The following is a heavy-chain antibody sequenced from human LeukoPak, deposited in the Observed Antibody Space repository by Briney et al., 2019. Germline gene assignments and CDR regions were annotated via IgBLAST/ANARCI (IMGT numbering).Heavy chain of an antibody. D-gene: IGHD5-12*01. Sequence: GGSLRLSCAASGFTFSSYGMHWVRQAPGKGLEWVAVIWYDGSNKYYADSVKGRFTISRDNSKNTLYLQMNSLRAEDTAVYYCARDFFPHRGYGALDYWGQGTLVTVSS. V-gene: IGHV3-33*01. CDR2: IWYDGSNK. CDR3: ARDFFPHRGYGALDY. J-gene: IGHJ4*02. CDR1: GFTFSSYG.